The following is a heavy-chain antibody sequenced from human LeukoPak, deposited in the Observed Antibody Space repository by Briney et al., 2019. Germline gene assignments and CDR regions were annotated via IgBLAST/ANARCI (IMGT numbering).Heavy chain of an antibody. V-gene: IGHV4-61*02. CDR1: GGSISSGSYY. CDR3: ARDRGLSSSWDNYYYYYMDV. CDR2: IYTSGST. Sequence: PSQTLSLTCTVSGGSISSGSYYWSWIRQPAGEGLEWIGRIYTSGSTNYNPSLKSRVTISVDTSKNQFSLKLSSVTAADTAVYYCARDRGLSSSWDNYYYYYMDVWGKGTTVTVSS. D-gene: IGHD6-13*01. J-gene: IGHJ6*03.